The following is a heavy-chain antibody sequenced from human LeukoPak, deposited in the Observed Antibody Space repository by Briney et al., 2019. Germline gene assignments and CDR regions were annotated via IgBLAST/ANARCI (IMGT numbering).Heavy chain of an antibody. CDR1: GFTFSDYY. CDR3: ARAVKIWFGELYVDY. Sequence: GGSLRLSCAASGFTFSDYYMSWIRQAPGKGLEWVSYISSSGGTIYYADSVKGRFTISRDNAKNSLYLQMNSLRAEDTAVYYCARAVKIWFGELYVDYWGQGTLVTVSS. D-gene: IGHD3-10*01. CDR2: ISSSGGTI. J-gene: IGHJ4*02. V-gene: IGHV3-11*01.